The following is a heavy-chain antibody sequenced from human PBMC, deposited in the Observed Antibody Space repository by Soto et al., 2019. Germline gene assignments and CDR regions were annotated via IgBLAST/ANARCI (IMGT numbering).Heavy chain of an antibody. V-gene: IGHV5-51*01. J-gene: IGHJ6*02. CDR2: IYPGDSDT. Sequence: PGESLKISCKASGYTFTNYWIGWVRQMPGKGLEWMGLIYPGDSDTRYSPSFQGQVAISADKSITTAYLQWSSLKASDTAMYYCARSTTVLTRSAYYYGMDVWGQGPTATASS. CDR3: ARSTTVLTRSAYYYGMDV. D-gene: IGHD4-17*01. CDR1: GYTFTNYW.